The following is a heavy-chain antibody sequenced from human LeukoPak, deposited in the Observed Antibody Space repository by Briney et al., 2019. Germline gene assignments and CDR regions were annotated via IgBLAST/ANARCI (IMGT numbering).Heavy chain of an antibody. CDR1: GVPISTSTYY. J-gene: IGHJ4*02. CDR2: MFYRGST. CDR3: ARQGGWGGAASLIEY. Sequence: SETLSLTCTVSGVPISTSTYYWAWIRQPPGKGLEWIGSMFYRGSTYYNPSLKSRVTISVDTSKNQFSLKLSSVTASDTAIFYCARQGGWGGAASLIEYWGQGTLVTVSS. V-gene: IGHV4-39*01. D-gene: IGHD1-26*01.